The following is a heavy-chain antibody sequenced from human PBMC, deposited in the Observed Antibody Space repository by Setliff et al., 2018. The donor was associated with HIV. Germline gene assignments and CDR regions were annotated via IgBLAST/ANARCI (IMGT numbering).Heavy chain of an antibody. J-gene: IGHJ6*02. V-gene: IGHV4-38-2*02. D-gene: IGHD5-18*01. Sequence: SETLSLTCTVSGDFISSDYYWGWIRQPPGKGLEWIGSFYETGYTYYNPSLKSRVIISLDTSKSQFSLKMTSVTAADTAVYYCARGLSVYSYANVYYYHGMDVWGQGTTVTVSS. CDR2: FYETGYT. CDR1: GDFISSDYY. CDR3: ARGLSVYSYANVYYYHGMDV.